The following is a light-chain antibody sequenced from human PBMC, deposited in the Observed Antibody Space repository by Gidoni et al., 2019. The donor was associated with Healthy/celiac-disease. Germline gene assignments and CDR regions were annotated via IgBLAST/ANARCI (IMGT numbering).Light chain of an antibody. J-gene: IGKJ1*01. V-gene: IGKV1-39*01. Sequence: DIQMTQSPSSLSASVGDRVPITCRASQSISSYLNWYQQKPGKAPKLLIYAASSLQSGVPSRFSGSGSGPDFTLPISSLQPEDFATSSCHQSYSTPGTFGQGTKVE. CDR1: QSISSY. CDR3: HQSYSTPGT. CDR2: AAS.